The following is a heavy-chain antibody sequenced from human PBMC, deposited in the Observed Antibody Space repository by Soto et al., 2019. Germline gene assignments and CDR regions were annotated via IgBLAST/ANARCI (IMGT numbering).Heavy chain of an antibody. V-gene: IGHV3-20*04. CDR1: GFTFDDYG. J-gene: IGHJ6*02. Sequence: VGSLRLSCAASGFTFDDYGMSWVRQAPGKGLEWVSGINWNGGSTGYADSVRGRFTISRDNSRNTLFLQMNSLRAEDTAVYYCARPRHSGSYFSSYYYYGMDVWGQGTTVTVS. CDR3: ARPRHSGSYFSSYYYYGMDV. CDR2: INWNGGST. D-gene: IGHD1-26*01.